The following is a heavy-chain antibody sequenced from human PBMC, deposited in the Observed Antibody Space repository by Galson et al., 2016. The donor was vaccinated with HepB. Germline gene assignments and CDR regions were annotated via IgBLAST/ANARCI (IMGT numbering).Heavy chain of an antibody. CDR1: GFTFSSYS. Sequence: SLRLSCAASGFTFSSYSMNWVRQAPGKGLEWVSFIHSSGNYIYYADSVKGRFTISRDNANSSLYLEMNNLRAEDTAVYYCARPRPPYYYYGMDVWGKGTTVTFSS. J-gene: IGHJ6*04. CDR2: IHSSGNYI. CDR3: ARPRPPYYYYGMDV. V-gene: IGHV3-21*01.